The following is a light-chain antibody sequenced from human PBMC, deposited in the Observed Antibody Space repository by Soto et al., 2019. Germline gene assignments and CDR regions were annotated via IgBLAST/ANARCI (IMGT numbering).Light chain of an antibody. CDR3: EQYGSSPPSIT. J-gene: IGKJ5*01. CDR2: GTS. Sequence: EIVRTQSPATLSVSPGERATLSCRASQSVSSNLAWYQHKPGQAPRLLIYGTSNRATGIPDRFTGSGSGTDLTLTISSLEPEDFAVYYCEQYGSSPPSITFGQGTRLEIK. V-gene: IGKV3-20*01. CDR1: QSVSSN.